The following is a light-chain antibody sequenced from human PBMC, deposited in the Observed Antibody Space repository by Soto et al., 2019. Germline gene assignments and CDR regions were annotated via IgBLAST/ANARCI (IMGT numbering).Light chain of an antibody. CDR3: QQRHTWPLT. Sequence: EIVLTQSPATLSLSAGERPTLSCRASQSIGTYLAWYQQKPDQAPRLLFSDASNRATGIPARFSGSGSGTDFTLSISSLEPEDFAVYYCQQRHTWPLTFGGGTKVEIK. V-gene: IGKV3-11*01. CDR2: DAS. J-gene: IGKJ4*01. CDR1: QSIGTY.